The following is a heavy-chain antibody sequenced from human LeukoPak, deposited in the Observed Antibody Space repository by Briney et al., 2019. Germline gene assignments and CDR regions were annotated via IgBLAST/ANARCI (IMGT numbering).Heavy chain of an antibody. J-gene: IGHJ3*02. CDR2: INVRGGMT. V-gene: IGHV3-23*01. D-gene: IGHD4-11*01. CDR1: GVTFSSYA. CDR3: AKGNPMTTVTTSWDDAFDI. Sequence: GGSLRLSCAASGVTFSSYAMSWVRQPPREGLEWVSAINVRGGMTYYAATVKGRITISRDNSKKTRYLQMTSLRAVDTAVYYCAKGNPMTTVTTSWDDAFDIWGQGTMVTVSS.